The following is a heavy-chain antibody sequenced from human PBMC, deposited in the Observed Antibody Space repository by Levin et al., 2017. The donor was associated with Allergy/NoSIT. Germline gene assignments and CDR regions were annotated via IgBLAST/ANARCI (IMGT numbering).Heavy chain of an antibody. D-gene: IGHD2-2*02. Sequence: GESLKISCAASGFAFSTYWMAWVRQAPGTGLEWLANINEDGSGKYYMDSVRGRFTISRDNAKNSVYLQMNSVRAEDAAVYYCARDTDHTRPPGDYWGQGTLVTVSS. CDR2: INEDGSGK. CDR1: GFAFSTYW. V-gene: IGHV3-7*01. CDR3: ARDTDHTRPPGDY. J-gene: IGHJ4*02.